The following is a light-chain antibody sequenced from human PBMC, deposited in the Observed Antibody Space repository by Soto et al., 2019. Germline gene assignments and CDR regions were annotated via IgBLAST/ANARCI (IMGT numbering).Light chain of an antibody. CDR1: ASVSNN. V-gene: IGKV3-15*01. CDR2: GAS. Sequence: EFVMTQSPATLAVSPGERATLSCRASASVSNNLAWYQQKPGQPPRLLIYGASTRATGIPARFSGSGSGTEFTLTVSNLQSEDFAVYHCQQYNDWPWTFGQGTKVEIK. CDR3: QQYNDWPWT. J-gene: IGKJ1*01.